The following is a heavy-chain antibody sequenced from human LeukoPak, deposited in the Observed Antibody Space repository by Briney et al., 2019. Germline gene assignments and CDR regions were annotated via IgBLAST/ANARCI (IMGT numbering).Heavy chain of an antibody. CDR1: GGTFSSYA. CDR2: IIPIFGTA. V-gene: IGHV1-69*05. J-gene: IGHJ4*02. D-gene: IGHD7-27*01. CDR3: ARSPGDYYFDY. Sequence: GASVKVSCKASGGTFSSYAISWVRQAPGQGLEWMGRIIPIFGTANYAQKFQGRVTITTDESTSTAYMELSSLRSEDTAVYYCARSPGDYYFDYWGQGTLVTVSS.